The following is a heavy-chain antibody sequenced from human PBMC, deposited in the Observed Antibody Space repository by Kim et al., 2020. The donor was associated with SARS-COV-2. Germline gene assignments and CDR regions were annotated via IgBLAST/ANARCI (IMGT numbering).Heavy chain of an antibody. Sequence: ADSVKARFTHSRNNAKNSMYLQMNSLRAEDTALYYCAKGVGMATINCFDYWGQGTLVTVSS. J-gene: IGHJ4*02. V-gene: IGHV3-9*01. CDR3: AKGVGMATINCFDY. D-gene: IGHD5-12*01.